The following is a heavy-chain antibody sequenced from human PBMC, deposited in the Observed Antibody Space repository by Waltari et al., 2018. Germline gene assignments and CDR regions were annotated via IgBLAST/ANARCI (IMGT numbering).Heavy chain of an antibody. D-gene: IGHD5-12*01. CDR1: GFPFSSYA. J-gene: IGHJ4*02. Sequence: QVQLVESGGGVVQPGRSLRLSCAASGFPFSSYALYWVRQAPGKGLEWVAVISYDGRNKYYADSVKGRFTISRDNSKNTLYLQMNSLRAEDTAVYYCAVEMATITFPSLDYWGQGTLVTVSS. V-gene: IGHV3-30*01. CDR2: ISYDGRNK. CDR3: AVEMATITFPSLDY.